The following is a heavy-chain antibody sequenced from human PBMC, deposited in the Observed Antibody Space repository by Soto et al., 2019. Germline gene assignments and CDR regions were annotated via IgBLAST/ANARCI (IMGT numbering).Heavy chain of an antibody. J-gene: IGHJ3*02. V-gene: IGHV1-8*01. D-gene: IGHD2-15*01. CDR3: ARGLCTGGTCYGLTSDI. CDR2: MSPFGGDS. CDR1: GYTFTSHH. Sequence: QVQLVQSGAEVKKPGASVKVSCKASGYTFTSHHIIWVRQTTKHGLEWMGWMSPFGGDSGSAQKFQGRITMPRDSSTSTAYMDLSSLTPEDSAVYFCARGLCTGGTCYGLTSDIWGQGTRVTVS.